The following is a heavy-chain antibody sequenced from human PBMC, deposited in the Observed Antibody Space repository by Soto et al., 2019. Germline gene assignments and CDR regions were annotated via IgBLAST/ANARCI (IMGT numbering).Heavy chain of an antibody. D-gene: IGHD3-10*01. CDR3: TRHERDYYGSGSYNWFDP. V-gene: IGHV3-73*01. J-gene: IGHJ5*02. CDR2: IRSKANSYAT. Sequence: GGSLRLSCAASGFTFSGSAMHWVRQASGKGLEWVGRIRSKANSYATAYAASVKGRFTISRDDSKNTAYLQMNSLKTEDTAVYYFTRHERDYYGSGSYNWFDPWGQGTLVTVSS. CDR1: GFTFSGSA.